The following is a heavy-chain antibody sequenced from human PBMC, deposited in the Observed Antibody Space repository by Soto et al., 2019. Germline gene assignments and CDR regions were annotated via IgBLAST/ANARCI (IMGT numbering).Heavy chain of an antibody. Sequence: EKRLVQSGGGLVQPGGSLRLSCAASGFSVGGNYMSWVRQAPGKGLELVSLIYSGGNPFYADSMKGRFTLSRDNSNNMLYLQMDSPRAEDTAVYYCARGPNSDCWGQGTLVIVSS. CDR1: GFSVGGNY. J-gene: IGHJ4*02. CDR3: ARGPNSDC. D-gene: IGHD2-21*01. CDR2: IYSGGNP. V-gene: IGHV3-53*01.